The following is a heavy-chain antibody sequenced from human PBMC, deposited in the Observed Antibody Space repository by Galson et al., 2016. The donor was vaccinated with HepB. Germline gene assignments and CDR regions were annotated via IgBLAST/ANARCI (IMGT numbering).Heavy chain of an antibody. CDR1: GYTFSNFG. J-gene: IGHJ4*02. D-gene: IGHD6-19*01. CDR2: ISSNNGDA. CDR3: ARGRIAVAGSEAY. V-gene: IGHV1-18*01. Sequence: SVKVSCKASGYTFSNFGISWVRQAPGQGLEWMGWISSNNGDANYARNFQGKVPMTTDTSTATAYLEVTNLTADDTAVYYCARGRIAVAGSEAYWGQGTLVTVSP.